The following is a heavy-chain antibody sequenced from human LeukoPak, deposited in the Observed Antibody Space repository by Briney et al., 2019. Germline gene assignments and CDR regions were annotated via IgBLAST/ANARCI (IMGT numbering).Heavy chain of an antibody. CDR2: IGGGGCCA. Sequence: GGSLRLSCAASGFTFSSYAMTWVRQAPGKGLEWLSAIGGGGCCASYPDSVKGRFTISRDNSKNTLYLQMNSLKTEDTAVYYCITPLPYSAQGGQGTLVTVSS. CDR3: ITPLPYSAQ. J-gene: IGHJ4*02. D-gene: IGHD2-21*01. V-gene: IGHV3-23*01. CDR1: GFTFSSYA.